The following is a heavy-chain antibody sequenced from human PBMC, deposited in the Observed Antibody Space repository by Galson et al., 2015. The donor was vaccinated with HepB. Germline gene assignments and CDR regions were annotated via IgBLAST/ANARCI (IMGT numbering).Heavy chain of an antibody. CDR2: ITSTSSYI. V-gene: IGHV3-21*01. CDR1: GFTFSSYT. D-gene: IGHD2/OR15-2a*01. Sequence: SLRLSCAASGFTFSSYTMSWVRQAPGKGLEWVSSITSTSSYIYYADSVKGRFTISRDNAKKSLYLQMDSLRAEDTAVYYCARVPLTWVDSWGQGTLVTVSS. J-gene: IGHJ4*02. CDR3: ARVPLTWVDS.